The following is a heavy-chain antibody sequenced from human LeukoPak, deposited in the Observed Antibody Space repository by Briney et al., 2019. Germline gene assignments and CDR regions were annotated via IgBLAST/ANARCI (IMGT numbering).Heavy chain of an antibody. Sequence: GGSLRLSCAASGFTFRNHEMSWVRQTPGRGLEWVSDISGSGNIKNYADSVKGRFTISRDNAKNSLYLQMNSLRAEDTAVYYCARDKNDAFDIWGQGTMVTVSS. V-gene: IGHV3-48*03. CDR1: GFTFRNHE. J-gene: IGHJ3*02. CDR3: ARDKNDAFDI. CDR2: ISGSGNIK.